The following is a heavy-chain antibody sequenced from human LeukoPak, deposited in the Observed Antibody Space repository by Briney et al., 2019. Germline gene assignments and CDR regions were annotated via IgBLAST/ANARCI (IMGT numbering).Heavy chain of an antibody. CDR1: GFAVSSNY. Sequence: PGGSLGLSCTASGFAVSSNYMSWVRQAPGKGLEWVALINSGGATYYADSVKGRFTISRDNSKNTVDFQLNSLRAEDTAVYYCARASSWIHLWSLWGQGTLVTVSS. CDR3: ARASSWIHLWSL. J-gene: IGHJ4*02. CDR2: INSGGAT. V-gene: IGHV3-66*01. D-gene: IGHD5-18*01.